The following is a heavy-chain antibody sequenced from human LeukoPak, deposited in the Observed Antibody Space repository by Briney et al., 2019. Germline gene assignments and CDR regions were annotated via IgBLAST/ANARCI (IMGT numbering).Heavy chain of an antibody. D-gene: IGHD3-10*01. V-gene: IGHV3-30-3*01. J-gene: IGHJ5*02. CDR2: ISYDGSNK. Sequence: PGGSLRLSCAASGFTFSSYAMHWVPQAPGKGLEWVAVISYDGSNKYYADSVKGRFTISRDNSKNTLYLQMNSLRAEDTAVYYCARRNRGGWFDAWGQGTLVTVSS. CDR3: ARRNRGGWFDA. CDR1: GFTFSSYA.